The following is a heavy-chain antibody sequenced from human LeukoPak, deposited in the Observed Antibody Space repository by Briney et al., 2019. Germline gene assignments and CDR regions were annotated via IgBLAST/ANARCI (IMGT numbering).Heavy chain of an antibody. Sequence: GGSLSLSCAASGFTFSSYAMHWVRQAPGKGLEWVAVISYEGSNKYYADSVKGRFTISRDNSKNTLYLQVNSLRAEDTAVYYCAREGWDLYYDSSGYTPFDYWGQRTLVTVSS. D-gene: IGHD3-22*01. J-gene: IGHJ4*02. V-gene: IGHV3-30*01. CDR2: ISYEGSNK. CDR3: AREGWDLYYDSSGYTPFDY. CDR1: GFTFSSYA.